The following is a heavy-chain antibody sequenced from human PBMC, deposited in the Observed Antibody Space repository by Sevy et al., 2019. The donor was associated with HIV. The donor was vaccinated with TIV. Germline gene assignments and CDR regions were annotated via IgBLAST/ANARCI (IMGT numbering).Heavy chain of an antibody. CDR2: MNFISGNT. CDR1: GYSFNSYD. J-gene: IGHJ6*02. D-gene: IGHD2-15*01. V-gene: IGHV1-8*03. CDR3: ARGPPIVVVVTAPYYNYYYGMDV. Sequence: ASVKVSCMASGYSFNSYDMNWVRQATGQGLEWMGWMNFISGNTVYAQKFQGRVTFTGNTSISTAYMELSSLISEDTAVYFCARGPPIVVVVTAPYYNYYYGMDVWGQGTTVTVSS.